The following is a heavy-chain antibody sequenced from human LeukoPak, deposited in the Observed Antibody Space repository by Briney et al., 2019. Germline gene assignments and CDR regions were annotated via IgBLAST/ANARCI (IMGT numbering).Heavy chain of an antibody. D-gene: IGHD1-26*01. CDR1: GFTFSSYA. V-gene: IGHV3-23*01. CDR3: AKDQIVGATETTPFDY. J-gene: IGHJ4*02. CDR2: ISGSGGGT. Sequence: GGSLRLSCAASGFTFSSYAMSWVRQAPGKGLEWVSAISGSGGGTYYADSVKGRFTISRDNSKNTLYLQMNSLRAEDTAVYYCAKDQIVGATETTPFDYWGQGTLVTVSS.